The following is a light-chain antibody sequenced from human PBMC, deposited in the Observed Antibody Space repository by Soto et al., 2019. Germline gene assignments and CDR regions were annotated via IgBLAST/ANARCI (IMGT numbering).Light chain of an antibody. CDR3: QQYGSSLWT. V-gene: IGKV3-20*01. J-gene: IGKJ1*01. CDR2: GAS. Sequence: EIVLTHSPGTLSLSPWERATLSSRASQSVSSSYLAWYQQKPGQAPRLLIYGASSRATGIPDRFSGSGSGTDFTLTISRLEPEDFAVFYCQQYGSSLWTFGQGTKVDI. CDR1: QSVSSSY.